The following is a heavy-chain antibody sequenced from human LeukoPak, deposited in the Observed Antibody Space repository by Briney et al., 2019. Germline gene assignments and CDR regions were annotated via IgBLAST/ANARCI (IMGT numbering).Heavy chain of an antibody. Sequence: GGSLRLSCAASGFTFSSYSLNWVRQAPGKGLEWVSYISSSSTTIYYADSVKGRFTVSRDNAKNSLYLQMNSLRVEDTALYYCARVWAWGSGNYFDNWGQGTLVTVSS. CDR2: ISSSSTTI. CDR3: ARVWAWGSGNYFDN. J-gene: IGHJ4*02. V-gene: IGHV3-48*01. D-gene: IGHD7-27*01. CDR1: GFTFSSYS.